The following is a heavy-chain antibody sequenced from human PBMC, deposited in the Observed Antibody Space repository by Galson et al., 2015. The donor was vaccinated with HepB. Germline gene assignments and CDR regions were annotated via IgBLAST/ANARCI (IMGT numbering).Heavy chain of an antibody. CDR1: GGSFSGYY. V-gene: IGHV4-34*01. CDR2: INHSGST. J-gene: IGHJ6*03. Sequence: SETLSLTCAVYGGSFSGYYWSWIRQPPGKGLEWIGEINHSGSTKYNPSLKSRVTISVDTSKNQFSLKLSSVTAADTAVYYCARGSPDGIVVVPPGKTYYYMDVWGKGTTVTVSS. D-gene: IGHD2-2*01. CDR3: ARGSPDGIVVVPPGKTYYYMDV.